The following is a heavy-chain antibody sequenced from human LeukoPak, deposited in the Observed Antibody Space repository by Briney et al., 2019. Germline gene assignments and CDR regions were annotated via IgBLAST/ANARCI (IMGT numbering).Heavy chain of an antibody. J-gene: IGHJ2*01. CDR3: ARDPTARRGYSRYFDL. D-gene: IGHD5-12*01. V-gene: IGHV4-4*07. CDR1: GGSISSYY. Sequence: SETLSLTCAVSGGSISSYYWSWIRQPAGKGLEWIGLIYTSGSTNYNPSLKSRVTISVDTSKNHFSLKLSSVTAADTAVYYCARDPTARRGYSRYFDLWGRGTLVTVSS. CDR2: IYTSGST.